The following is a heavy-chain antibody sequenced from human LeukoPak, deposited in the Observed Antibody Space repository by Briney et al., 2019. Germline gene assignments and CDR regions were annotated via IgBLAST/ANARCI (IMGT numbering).Heavy chain of an antibody. CDR1: SGSISSYY. Sequence: PSETLSLTCTVSSGSISSYYWSWIRQPAGKGLEWIGRIYHSGSTYYNPSLKSRVTISVDTSKNQFSLKLSSVTAADTAVYYCARAQLELGEDNWFDPWGQGTLVTVSS. D-gene: IGHD1-1*01. CDR3: ARAQLELGEDNWFDP. V-gene: IGHV4-4*07. CDR2: IYHSGST. J-gene: IGHJ5*02.